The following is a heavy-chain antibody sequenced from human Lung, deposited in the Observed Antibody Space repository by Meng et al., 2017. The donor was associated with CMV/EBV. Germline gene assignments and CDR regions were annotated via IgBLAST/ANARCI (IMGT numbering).Heavy chain of an antibody. CDR3: APLQFFYLSEY. Sequence: SGPXLVXPTHTLMLVCTFSGFSLSDSGEGVGWVRQPPGKALEWLALIFWNDDKRYSPFLKTRLTISKDTSRIQVVLTMTNMDPMDTAIYYCAPLQFFYLSEYWXQGTXVTVSS. D-gene: IGHD3-3*01. CDR1: GFSLSDSGEG. V-gene: IGHV2-5*01. J-gene: IGHJ4*02. CDR2: IFWNDDK.